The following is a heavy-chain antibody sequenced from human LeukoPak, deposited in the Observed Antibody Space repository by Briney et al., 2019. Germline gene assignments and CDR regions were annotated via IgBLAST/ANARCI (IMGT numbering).Heavy chain of an antibody. D-gene: IGHD2-15*01. CDR2: INHSGST. CDR1: GGSFSGYY. V-gene: IGHV4-34*01. J-gene: IGHJ2*01. Sequence: SETLSLTCAVYGGSFSGYYWSWIRQPPGKGLEWIGEINHSGSTNYNPSLKSRVTISVDTSKNQFSLKLSSVTAADTAVYYCARSTPHRYFDLWGRGILVTVSS. CDR3: ARSTPHRYFDL.